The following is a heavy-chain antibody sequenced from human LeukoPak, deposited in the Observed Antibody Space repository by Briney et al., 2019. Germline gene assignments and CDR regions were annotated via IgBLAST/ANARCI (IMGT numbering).Heavy chain of an antibody. V-gene: IGHV3-7*01. CDR3: AREGSGATFDY. Sequence: PGGSLRLSCAASGFTFSSYWMSWVRQAPGKGLEWVANIKQGGSEKYYVDSVKGRFTISRDNAKNSLYLQMNSLRAEDTAVYYCAREGSGATFDYWGQGTLVTVSS. CDR1: GFTFSSYW. J-gene: IGHJ4*02. CDR2: IKQGGSEK.